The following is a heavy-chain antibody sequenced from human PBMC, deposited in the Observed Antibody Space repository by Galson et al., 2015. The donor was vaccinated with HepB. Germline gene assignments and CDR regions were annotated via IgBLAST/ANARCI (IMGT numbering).Heavy chain of an antibody. Sequence: SLRLSCAASGFTFSSYGMHWVRQAPGKGLEWVAVISYDGSNKYYADSVKGRFTISRDNSKNTLYLQMNSLRAEDTAVYYCARDDVGGYFYSWGQGTLVTVSS. J-gene: IGHJ5*01. CDR3: ARDDVGGYFYS. CDR2: ISYDGSNK. CDR1: GFTFSSYG. V-gene: IGHV3-30*03. D-gene: IGHD3-22*01.